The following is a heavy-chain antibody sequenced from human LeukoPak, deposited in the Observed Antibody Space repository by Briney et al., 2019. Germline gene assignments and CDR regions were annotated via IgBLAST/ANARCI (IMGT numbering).Heavy chain of an antibody. J-gene: IGHJ4*02. CDR2: IYSGGST. CDR3: ARAIVATILESYFDY. D-gene: IGHD5-12*01. Sequence: GGSLRLSCAASGFTFSSYDMHWVRQAPGKGLEWVSVIYSGGSTYYADSVKGRFTISRDNSKNTLYLQMNSLRAEDTAVYYCARAIVATILESYFDYWGQGTLVTVSS. V-gene: IGHV3-53*01. CDR1: GFTFSSYD.